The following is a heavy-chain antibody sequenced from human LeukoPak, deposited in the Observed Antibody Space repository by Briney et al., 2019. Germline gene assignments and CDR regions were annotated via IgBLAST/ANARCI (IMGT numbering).Heavy chain of an antibody. J-gene: IGHJ4*02. CDR2: TSKDGTDT. D-gene: IGHD6-25*01. CDR3: ARGGYSGSYYRFS. V-gene: IGHV3-74*01. Sequence: PGGSLRLSCAASGFTFSDSWMHWVRQAPGKGPEWLSRTSKDGTDTVYADSAKGRLTASRDNAKNTVYLELTNLGPDDTALYYCARGGYSGSYYRFSWGRGTLVTVAS. CDR1: GFTFSDSW.